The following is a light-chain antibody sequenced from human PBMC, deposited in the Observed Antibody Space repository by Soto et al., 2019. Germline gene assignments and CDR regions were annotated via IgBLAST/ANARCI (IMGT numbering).Light chain of an antibody. CDR2: DVS. J-gene: IGLJ2*01. CDR1: SSDVGGYNY. CDR3: CSYAGSYTPVV. V-gene: IGLV2-11*01. Sequence: QSALTQPGSVSGSPGQSVTISCTGTSSDVGGYNYVSWYQQHPGKAPKLMIYDVSNRPSGVPDRFSGSKSGNTASLTISGLQAEDEADYYCCSYAGSYTPVVFGGGTKLTVL.